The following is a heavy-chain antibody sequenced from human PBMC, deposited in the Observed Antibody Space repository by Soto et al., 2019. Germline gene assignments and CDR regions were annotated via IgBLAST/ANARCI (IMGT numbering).Heavy chain of an antibody. CDR2: VDYSGTA. V-gene: IGHV4-39*01. Sequence: TSETLSLTCTVSSGSISVTDVFWGWVRQPPGKGLEGIGNVDYSGTAYFSPSLATRVTFHVDTSKNQFSLTLYSVTAADTAVYYCARITGRHLDYWGQGILVTVSS. J-gene: IGHJ4*02. CDR1: SGSISVTDVF. D-gene: IGHD1-20*01. CDR3: ARITGRHLDY.